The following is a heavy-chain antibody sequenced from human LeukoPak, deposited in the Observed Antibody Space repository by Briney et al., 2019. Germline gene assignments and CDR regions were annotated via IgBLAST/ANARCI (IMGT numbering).Heavy chain of an antibody. V-gene: IGHV1-8*03. Sequence: ASVKVSCKASGYTFTSYDINWVRQATGQGLEWMGWMNPNSGNTGYAQKFQGRVTITRNTSISTAYMELSSLRSEDTALYYCARGKKDSSGYYFVYWGQGTLVTVSS. J-gene: IGHJ4*02. CDR3: ARGKKDSSGYYFVY. CDR2: MNPNSGNT. CDR1: GYTFTSYD. D-gene: IGHD3-22*01.